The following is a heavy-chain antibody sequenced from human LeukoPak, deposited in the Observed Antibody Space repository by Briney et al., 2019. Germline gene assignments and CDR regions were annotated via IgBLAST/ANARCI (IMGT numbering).Heavy chain of an antibody. Sequence: GGSLRLSCAASRFTVSSNYMSWVRQAPGKGLEWVSGISGSGGSTYSADSVKGRFTISRDNSKKTVYLQMNSLRAEDTAVYYCAKDRGLVGSTPSNFDYWGQGTLVTVSS. CDR1: RFTVSSNY. CDR3: AKDRGLVGSTPSNFDY. V-gene: IGHV3-23*01. J-gene: IGHJ4*02. CDR2: ISGSGGST. D-gene: IGHD1-26*01.